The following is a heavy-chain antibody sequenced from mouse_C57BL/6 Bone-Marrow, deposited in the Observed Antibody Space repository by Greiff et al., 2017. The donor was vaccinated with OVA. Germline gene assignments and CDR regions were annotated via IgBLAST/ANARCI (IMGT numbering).Heavy chain of an antibody. V-gene: IGHV5-6*01. D-gene: IGHD1-1*01. Sequence: EVHLVESGGDLVKPGGSLKLSCAASGFTFSSYGMSWVRQTPDKRLEWVATISSGGSYTYYPDSVKGRFTISRDNAKNTLYLQMSSLKSEDTAMYYCARLYYYGNYFDYWGQGTTLTVSS. CDR1: GFTFSSYG. J-gene: IGHJ2*01. CDR2: ISSGGSYT. CDR3: ARLYYYGNYFDY.